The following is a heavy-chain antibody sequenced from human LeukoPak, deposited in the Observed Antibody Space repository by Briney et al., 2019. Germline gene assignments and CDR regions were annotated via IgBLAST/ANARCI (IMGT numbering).Heavy chain of an antibody. Sequence: PSETLSLTCTVSGGSISSGGYYWSWIRQHPGKGLEWIGYIYYSGSTYYNPSLKSRVTISVDTSKNQFSLKLSSVTAADTAVYYCARQVSSTWNCYYYGMDVWGQGTTVTVSS. CDR1: GGSISSGGYY. D-gene: IGHD6-6*01. J-gene: IGHJ6*02. V-gene: IGHV4-31*03. CDR2: IYYSGST. CDR3: ARQVSSTWNCYYYGMDV.